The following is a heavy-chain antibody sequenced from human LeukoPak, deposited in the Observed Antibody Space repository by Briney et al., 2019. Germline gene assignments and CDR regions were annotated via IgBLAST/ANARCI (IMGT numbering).Heavy chain of an antibody. Sequence: GGSLRLSCAASESTFSKFWMHWVRQAPGKGLVWVSGINRDGSTTTYADSVKGRFTVSRDNAKNTLYLQMNSLRAEDTVVYYCARSNYYGMDVWGQGTTVTVSS. J-gene: IGHJ6*02. CDR1: ESTFSKFW. CDR2: INRDGSTT. D-gene: IGHD2/OR15-2a*01. CDR3: ARSNYYGMDV. V-gene: IGHV3-74*03.